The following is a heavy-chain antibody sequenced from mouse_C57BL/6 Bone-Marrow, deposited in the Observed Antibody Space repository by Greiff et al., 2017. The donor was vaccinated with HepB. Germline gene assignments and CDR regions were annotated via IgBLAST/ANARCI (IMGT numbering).Heavy chain of an antibody. Sequence: QVQLKESGAELVRPGTSVKLSCKASGYTFTSYWMHWVKQRPGQGLEWIGVIDPSDSYTNYNQKFKGKATLTVDTSSSTAYMQLSSLTSEDSAVYYCARWGYPDYWGQGTTLTVSS. CDR2: IDPSDSYT. CDR1: GYTFTSYW. D-gene: IGHD2-2*01. V-gene: IGHV1-59*01. CDR3: ARWGYPDY. J-gene: IGHJ2*01.